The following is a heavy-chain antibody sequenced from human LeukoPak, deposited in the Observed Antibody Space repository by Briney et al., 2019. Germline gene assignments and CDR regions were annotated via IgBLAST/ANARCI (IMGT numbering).Heavy chain of an antibody. D-gene: IGHD3-10*01. Sequence: GESLKISCKGSGYSFTSYWIGWVRQMPGKRLEWMGIIYPGDSGIRYSPSFQGQVTISVDKSISTAYLQWSSLRASDTAMYYCATSYYYGSGTYPNWFDPWGQGTLVTVSS. CDR2: IYPGDSGI. J-gene: IGHJ5*02. V-gene: IGHV5-51*01. CDR3: ATSYYYGSGTYPNWFDP. CDR1: GYSFTSYW.